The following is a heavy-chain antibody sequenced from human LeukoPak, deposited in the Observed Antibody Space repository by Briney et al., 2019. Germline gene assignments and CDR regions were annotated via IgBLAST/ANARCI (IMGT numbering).Heavy chain of an antibody. CDR3: ARDLSSTPNWEFDY. D-gene: IGHD7-27*01. CDR2: INAGSGGP. CDR1: GYTFSDYF. J-gene: IGHJ4*02. Sequence: ASVKVSCKASGYTFSDYFIHLVRQAAGQRLEWMGRINAGSGGPEYPPNFQGRVTMTRDTSTSTASMELSRLTSDDTAVYYCARDLSSTPNWEFDYWGQGTLVTVSS. V-gene: IGHV1-2*06.